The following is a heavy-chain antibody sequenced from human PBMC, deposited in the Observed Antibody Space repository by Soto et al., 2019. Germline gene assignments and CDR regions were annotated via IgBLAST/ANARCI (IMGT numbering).Heavy chain of an antibody. J-gene: IGHJ4*02. D-gene: IGHD1-26*01. CDR3: ARRYGSAIDY. CDR2: IYYSGST. V-gene: IGHV4-30-4*01. CDR1: GGSIGSGDNY. Sequence: PSETLSLTCTVSGGSIGSGDNYWSWIRQPPGKGLEWIGYIYYSGSTNCNPSLKSRVTISVDTSKNQFSLKLSSVTAADTAVYYCARRYGSAIDYWGQGTLVTVSS.